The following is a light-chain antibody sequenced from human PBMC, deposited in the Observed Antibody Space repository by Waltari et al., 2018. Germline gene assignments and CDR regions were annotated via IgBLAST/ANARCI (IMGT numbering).Light chain of an antibody. V-gene: IGKV3-20*01. Sequence: EVVLKQSPDTLSLSPGERATLSCRASQSVSSSFLAWYQQKPGQTPRLLIYGASTRATGIPDRCSGSGSGTDFTLSISRLEPEDFAVYYCQQYVSAPCTFGQGTKLEIK. J-gene: IGKJ2*02. CDR3: QQYVSAPCT. CDR2: GAS. CDR1: QSVSSSF.